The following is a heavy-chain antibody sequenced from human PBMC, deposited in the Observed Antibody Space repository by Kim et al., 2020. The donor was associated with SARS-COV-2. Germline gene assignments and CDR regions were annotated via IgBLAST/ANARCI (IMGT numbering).Heavy chain of an antibody. CDR1: RDRFTSYA. V-gene: IGHV7-4-1*02. Sequence: ASVKVSCKASRDRFTSYALNWVRQAPGQGLEWMGWINTDTGNPTYVQGLTGRFVFSLDTSFRTAYLHISGLKAEDSAVYYCADPSVGPRLMAVWGQGTTVIVSS. CDR2: INTDTGNP. J-gene: IGHJ6*02. CDR3: ADPSVGPRLMAV.